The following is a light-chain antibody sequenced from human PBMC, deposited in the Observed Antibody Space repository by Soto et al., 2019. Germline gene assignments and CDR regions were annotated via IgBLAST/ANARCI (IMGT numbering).Light chain of an antibody. J-gene: IGKJ2*01. Sequence: EIVLTQSPATLSLSPGDSATLSCRASQSVSSYLAWYQQKPGQAPRLLIYDTSNRATGIPARFSGSGSGTDFILTISSLEPEDFAVYYCQQRRNWPEAFGQGTKLEIK. V-gene: IGKV3-11*01. CDR1: QSVSSY. CDR3: QQRRNWPEA. CDR2: DTS.